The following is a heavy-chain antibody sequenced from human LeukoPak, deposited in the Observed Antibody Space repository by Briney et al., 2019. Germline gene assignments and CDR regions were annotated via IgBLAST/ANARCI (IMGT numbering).Heavy chain of an antibody. V-gene: IGHV3-23*01. CDR1: GFTFSSYA. CDR2: ISGSGGST. D-gene: IGHD2-21*01. CDR3: AKGYSIVVVIVEDAFDI. Sequence: GGSLRLSCAASGFTFSSYAMSWVRQAPGKGLGWVSAISGSGGSTYYADSVKGRFTISRDSSKNTLYLQMNSLRAEDTAVYYCAKGYSIVVVIVEDAFDIWGQGTMVTVSS. J-gene: IGHJ3*02.